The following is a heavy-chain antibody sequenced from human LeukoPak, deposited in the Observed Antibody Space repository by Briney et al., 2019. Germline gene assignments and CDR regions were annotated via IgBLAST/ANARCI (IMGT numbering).Heavy chain of an antibody. V-gene: IGHV1-18*01. Sequence: GASVKASCKASGYTFTSYGISWVRQAPGQGLEWMGWISAYNGNTNYAQKLQGRVTMTTDTSTSTAYMELRSLRSDDTAVYYCARDRRAGITIFGVVTGGGMDVWGQGTTVTVSS. CDR3: ARDRRAGITIFGVVTGGGMDV. J-gene: IGHJ6*02. D-gene: IGHD3-3*01. CDR1: GYTFTSYG. CDR2: ISAYNGNT.